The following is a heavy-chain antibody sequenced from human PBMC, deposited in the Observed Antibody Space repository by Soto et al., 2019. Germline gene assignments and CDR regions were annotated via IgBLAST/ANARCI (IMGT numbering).Heavy chain of an antibody. Sequence: EVQLVESGGGLVQPGGSLRLSCAASGFTVSSNYMSWVRQAPGKGLEWVSVIYSGGSTYYADSVKGRFTISRDNSKNTLYLQMNSLRAEDTAVYYCARGKYYYASSGFLDYWGQGTLVTVSS. CDR3: ARGKYYYASSGFLDY. CDR1: GFTVSSNY. J-gene: IGHJ4*02. CDR2: IYSGGST. D-gene: IGHD3-22*01. V-gene: IGHV3-66*01.